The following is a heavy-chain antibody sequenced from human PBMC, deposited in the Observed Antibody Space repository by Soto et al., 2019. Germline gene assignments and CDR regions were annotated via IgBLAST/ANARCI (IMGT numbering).Heavy chain of an antibody. V-gene: IGHV4-59*08. J-gene: IGHJ6*03. D-gene: IGHD4-17*01. Sequence: SETLSLTCTVSGGSISSYYWSWIRQPPGKGLEWIGYIYYSGSTNYNPSLKSRVTISVDTSKNQFSLKLSSVTAADTAVYYCAGATVTTAYYYYMDVWGKGTTVTVSS. CDR1: GGSISSYY. CDR3: AGATVTTAYYYYMDV. CDR2: IYYSGST.